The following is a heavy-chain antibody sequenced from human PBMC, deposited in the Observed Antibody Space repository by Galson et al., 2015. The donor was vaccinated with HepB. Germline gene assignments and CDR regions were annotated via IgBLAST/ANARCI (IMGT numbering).Heavy chain of an antibody. CDR3: GKERNNRFWRTADY. CDR1: GFTFSDLC. V-gene: IGHV3-30*18. Sequence: SLILSCAGAGFTFSDLCIHWVRQAPGEGLEWVAVTTYDRSGEYYADSLKGRFIISRGNSKNTAYLQMSGLPTEDTAMYYCGKERNNRFWRTADYWGQGVLVTVSS. J-gene: IGHJ4*02. D-gene: IGHD1/OR15-1a*01. CDR2: TTYDRSGE.